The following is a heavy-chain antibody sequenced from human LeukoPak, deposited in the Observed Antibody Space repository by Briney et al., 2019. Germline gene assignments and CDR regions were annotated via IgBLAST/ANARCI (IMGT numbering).Heavy chain of an antibody. Sequence: MASETLSLTCAVYGGSFSGYYRSWIRQPPGKGLEWIGKINHSGSTNYNPSLKSRVTMSVDTSKNQFSLNLSSVTAADTAVYYCAIYGGYTFDYWGQGTLVTVSS. J-gene: IGHJ4*02. D-gene: IGHD4-17*01. CDR1: GGSFSGYY. CDR2: INHSGST. V-gene: IGHV4-34*01. CDR3: AIYGGYTFDY.